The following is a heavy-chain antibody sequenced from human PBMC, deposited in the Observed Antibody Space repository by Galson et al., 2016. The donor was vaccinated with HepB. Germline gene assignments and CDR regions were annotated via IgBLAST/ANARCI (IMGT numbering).Heavy chain of an antibody. CDR2: ISGDGGST. J-gene: IGHJ4*02. D-gene: IGHD6-19*01. V-gene: IGHV3-23*01. Sequence: SLRLSCAASGFTFGRYAMSWVRQAPGQGLEWVSAISGDGGSTSYAGSVQGRFTSSRDRSTNTMYLQMNSLRTDDTAVYYCARFTQEWLDRVYYFDYWGQGTLVTVSS. CDR1: GFTFGRYA. CDR3: ARFTQEWLDRVYYFDY.